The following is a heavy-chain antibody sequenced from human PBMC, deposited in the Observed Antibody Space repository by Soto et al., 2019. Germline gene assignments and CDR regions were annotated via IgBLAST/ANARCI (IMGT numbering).Heavy chain of an antibody. D-gene: IGHD3-22*01. Sequence: QVQLVQSGAEVQKPGSSVKVSCKASGGTFSSYAISWVRQAPGQGLEWMGGIIPIFGTANYAQKFQGRVTITADESTSTAYMELSSLRSEDTAVYYCAQSGYYDSSGYYQYYFDYWGQGTLVTVSS. V-gene: IGHV1-69*01. J-gene: IGHJ4*02. CDR1: GGTFSSYA. CDR2: IIPIFGTA. CDR3: AQSGYYDSSGYYQYYFDY.